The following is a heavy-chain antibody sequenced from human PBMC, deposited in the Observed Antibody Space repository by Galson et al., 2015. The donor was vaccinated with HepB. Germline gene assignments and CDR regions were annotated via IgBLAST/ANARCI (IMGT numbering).Heavy chain of an antibody. J-gene: IGHJ4*02. V-gene: IGHV3-7*03. CDR3: ARDSPRRKLHY. CDR2: INQDGSEK. CDR1: GFTFSNYW. Sequence: SLRLSCAASGFTFSNYWMSWVRQAPGKGLEWVANINQDGSEKYYVDSVKGRFTISRDNAKNSLYLQVNSLRAEDTAVYYCARDSPRRKLHYWGQGTLVTVSS.